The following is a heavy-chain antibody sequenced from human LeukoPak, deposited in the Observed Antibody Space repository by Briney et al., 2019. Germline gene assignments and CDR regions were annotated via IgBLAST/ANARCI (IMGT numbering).Heavy chain of an antibody. D-gene: IGHD3-22*01. V-gene: IGHV4-59*01. CDR2: IYYTGST. CDR3: ARGFYDSAGYSTPFDS. J-gene: IGHJ4*02. CDR1: GGSISRNY. Sequence: SETLPLTCTVSGGSISRNYWNWIRQPPGKGLEWIGYIYYTGSTKYNPSLESRVTVSVDTSKNQFSLKLSSVSAADTVVYYCARGFYDSAGYSTPFDSWGQGIPVAVSS.